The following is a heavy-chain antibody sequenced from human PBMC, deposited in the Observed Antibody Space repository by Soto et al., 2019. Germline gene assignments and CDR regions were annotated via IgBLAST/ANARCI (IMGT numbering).Heavy chain of an antibody. V-gene: IGHV1-18*04. D-gene: IGHD6-13*01. CDR2: ISAYNGNT. Sequence: ASVKVSCKASGYTSTSYGISWVRQAPGQGLEWMGWISAYNGNTNYAQKLQGRVTMTTDTSTSTAYMELRSLRSDDTAVYYCARTGTAAAGNGALNWFDPWGQGTLVTVSS. CDR3: ARTGTAAAGNGALNWFDP. J-gene: IGHJ5*02. CDR1: GYTSTSYG.